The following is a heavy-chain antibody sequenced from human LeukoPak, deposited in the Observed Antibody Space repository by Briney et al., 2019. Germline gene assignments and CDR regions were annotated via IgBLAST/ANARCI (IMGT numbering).Heavy chain of an antibody. CDR2: ISYDGSNK. CDR3: AKVWEDWGSLDY. CDR1: GFTFSSYG. Sequence: PGRSLRLSCAASGFTFSSYGMHWVRQAPGKGLEWVAVISYDGSNKYYADSVKGRFTISRDNSKNTLYLQINSLRAEDTAVYYCAKVWEDWGSLDYWGQGTLVTVSS. D-gene: IGHD7-27*01. V-gene: IGHV3-30*18. J-gene: IGHJ4*02.